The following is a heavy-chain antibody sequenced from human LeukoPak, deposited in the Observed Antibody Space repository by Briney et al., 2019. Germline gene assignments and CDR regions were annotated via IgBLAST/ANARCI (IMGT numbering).Heavy chain of an antibody. CDR1: GVTFSGYS. CDR3: TTDTWYSAGH. Sequence: GESLRLSCAATGVTFSGYSMNWARQAPGKGLEWVSYISSSSSTIYYADSVKGRFTISRDNAKNSLFLQMNSLRAEDTAIYYCTTDTWYSAGHWGQGTLVTVSS. V-gene: IGHV3-48*04. CDR2: ISSSSSTI. D-gene: IGHD2-15*01. J-gene: IGHJ4*02.